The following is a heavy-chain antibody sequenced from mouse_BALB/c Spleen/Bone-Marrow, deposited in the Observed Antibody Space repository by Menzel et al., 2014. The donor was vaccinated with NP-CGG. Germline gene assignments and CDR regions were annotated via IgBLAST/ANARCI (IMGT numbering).Heavy chain of an antibody. V-gene: IGHV4-1*02. J-gene: IGHJ3*01. D-gene: IGHD2-3*01. Sequence: DVQLVESGGGLVQPGGSLKLSCAASGLDFSGFWMGWVRQAPGKGLEWIGEINPDSSTINYTPSLKDRFIISRDNAKNTLYPQMSKVRSEDTALYYCARLGYYGGFAYWGQGTLVTVSA. CDR3: ARLGYYGGFAY. CDR1: GLDFSGFW. CDR2: INPDSSTI.